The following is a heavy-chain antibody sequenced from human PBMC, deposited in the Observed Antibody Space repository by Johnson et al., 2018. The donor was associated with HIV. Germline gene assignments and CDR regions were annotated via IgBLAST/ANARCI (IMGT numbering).Heavy chain of an antibody. CDR2: IKQAGSEK. CDR1: GFTFSSYW. CDR3: ARDWETDSSGYHDAFDI. D-gene: IGHD3-22*01. V-gene: IGHV3-7*05. J-gene: IGHJ3*02. Sequence: VQLVESGGGVVRPGGSLRLSCAAAGFTFSSYWMTWVRQAPGKGLEWVANIKQAGSEKYYVDSVKGRFTISRDNAKNSLYLQMNSLRAEDTAVYYCARDWETDSSGYHDAFDIWGQGTMVTVSS.